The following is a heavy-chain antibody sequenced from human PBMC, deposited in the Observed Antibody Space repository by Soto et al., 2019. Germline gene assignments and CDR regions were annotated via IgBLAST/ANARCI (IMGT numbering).Heavy chain of an antibody. CDR3: AKGSSWYVSYFQH. CDR2: ISGSGGST. CDR1: GFTFSSYA. V-gene: IGHV3-23*01. J-gene: IGHJ1*01. Sequence: GGSLRLSCAASGFTFSSYAMSWVRQAPGKGLEWVSAISGSGGSTYYADSVKGRFTNSRDNSKNTLYLQMNSLRAEDTAVYYCAKGSSWYVSYFQHWGQGTLVTVSS. D-gene: IGHD6-13*01.